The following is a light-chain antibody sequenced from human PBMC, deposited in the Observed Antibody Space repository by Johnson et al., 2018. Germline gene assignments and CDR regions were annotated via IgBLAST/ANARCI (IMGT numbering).Light chain of an antibody. Sequence: QSVLTQPPSVSAAPGQKVTISCSGSSYNIGNNYVSWYQQLPGTAPKLLIYENNKRPSGIPDRFSGSKSGTSATLGITGLQTGDEADYYCGTWDSSLSAGNVFGTGTKVTGL. CDR2: ENN. J-gene: IGLJ1*01. CDR1: SYNIGNNY. CDR3: GTWDSSLSAGNV. V-gene: IGLV1-51*02.